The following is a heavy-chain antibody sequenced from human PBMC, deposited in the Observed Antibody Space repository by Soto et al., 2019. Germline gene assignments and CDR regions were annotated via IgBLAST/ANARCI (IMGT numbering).Heavy chain of an antibody. V-gene: IGHV4-39*01. CDR1: GGSISSSSYY. J-gene: IGHJ6*02. D-gene: IGHD1-26*01. Sequence: QLQLQESGPGLVKPSETLSLTCTVSGGSISSSSYYWGWIRQPPGKGLEWIGSIYYSGSTYYNPSLKSRVTTSVDTSKNQFTLKLSSVTAADTAVDYCARQVGALTPYYYYYGMDVWGQGTTVTVSS. CDR2: IYYSGST. CDR3: ARQVGALTPYYYYYGMDV.